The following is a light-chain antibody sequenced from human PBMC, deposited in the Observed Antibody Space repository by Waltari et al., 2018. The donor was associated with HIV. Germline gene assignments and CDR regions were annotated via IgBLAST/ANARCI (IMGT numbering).Light chain of an antibody. J-gene: IGKJ2*01. CDR1: QSLLNTSNNKNY. CDR3: HQYYGALYT. V-gene: IGKV4-1*01. CDR2: WAS. Sequence: DIVMTQSPDSLTVSLGDGATINCKSSQSLLNTSNNKNYLAWFQQKPGQPPNLLIYWASTRESGVPDRFSGSGSGTNFTLTINRLQAEDVAVYYCHQYYGALYTFGRGTKLEI.